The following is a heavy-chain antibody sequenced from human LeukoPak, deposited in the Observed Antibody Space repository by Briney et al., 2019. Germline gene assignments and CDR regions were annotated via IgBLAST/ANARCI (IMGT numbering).Heavy chain of an antibody. V-gene: IGHV1-2*02. D-gene: IGHD6-13*01. CDR2: INPNSGGT. CDR1: GYTFTGYY. CDR3: ASGEMDSSTLFDY. J-gene: IGHJ4*02. Sequence: ASVKVSCKASGYTFTGYYMHWVQQAPGQALEWMGWINPNSGGTNYAQKFQGRVTMTRDTSISTAYMELSRLRSDDTAVYYCASGEMDSSTLFDYWGQGTLVTVSS.